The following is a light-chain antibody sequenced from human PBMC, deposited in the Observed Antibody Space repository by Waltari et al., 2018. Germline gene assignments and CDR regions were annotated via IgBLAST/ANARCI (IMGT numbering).Light chain of an antibody. CDR2: ETS. Sequence: DIQMTQSPSSLSASVGDRVTISCQASQNIRTFLNWYHQKPGKPPNLLIFETSNLHSGVPSRCIGSGSGTQFIFTISSLQPEDVGTYYCQQFENLPYSFGQGTKLEIK. CDR3: QQFENLPYS. J-gene: IGKJ2*01. V-gene: IGKV1-33*01. CDR1: QNIRTF.